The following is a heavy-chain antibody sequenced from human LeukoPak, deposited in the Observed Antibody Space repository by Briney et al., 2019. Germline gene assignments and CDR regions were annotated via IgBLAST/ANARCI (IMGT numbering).Heavy chain of an antibody. V-gene: IGHV3-20*04. D-gene: IGHD2-8*01. CDR2: INWSGGST. CDR1: GFTFDDYG. CDR3: ARDTLMGTAGNFDY. J-gene: IGHJ4*02. Sequence: GGSLRLSCAASGFTFDDYGMSWVRQAPGKGLGWVSGINWSGGSTGYADSVKGRFTISRDNAQNSLYLQMNSLRAEDTAFYYYARDTLMGTAGNFDYWGQGPLVTVSS.